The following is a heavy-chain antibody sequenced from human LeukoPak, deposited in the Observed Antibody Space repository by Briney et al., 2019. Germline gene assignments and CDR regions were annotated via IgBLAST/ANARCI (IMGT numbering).Heavy chain of an antibody. CDR2: ISSSSSYI. D-gene: IGHD3-3*01. Sequence: GGSLRLSCAASGFTFSSYSMNWVRQAPGKGLEWVSSISSSSSYIYYADLVKGRFTISRDNSKNTLYLQMDDLRAEDSAVYYCATHILFWSGLFDSWGQGALVSVSS. V-gene: IGHV3-21*04. J-gene: IGHJ4*02. CDR1: GFTFSSYS. CDR3: ATHILFWSGLFDS.